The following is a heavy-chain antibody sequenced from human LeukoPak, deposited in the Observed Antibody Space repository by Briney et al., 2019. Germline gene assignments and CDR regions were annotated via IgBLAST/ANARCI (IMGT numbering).Heavy chain of an antibody. D-gene: IGHD2-21*01. J-gene: IGHJ6*02. V-gene: IGHV1-2*02. CDR3: ARGIVVVSAAWYYYGMDV. Sequence: GASVKVSCKASGYTFTAYYMHWVRQAPGQGLEWMGWINPKSGGTNYAQNFQGKVTMTRDTSITTAYMELSSLSSDDTAVYYCARGIVVVSAAWYYYGMDVWGQGTTVTVSS. CDR2: INPKSGGT. CDR1: GYTFTAYY.